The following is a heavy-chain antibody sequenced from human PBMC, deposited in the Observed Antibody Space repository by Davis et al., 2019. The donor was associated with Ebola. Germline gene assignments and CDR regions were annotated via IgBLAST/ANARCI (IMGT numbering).Heavy chain of an antibody. CDR3: ARGYSYGFDY. D-gene: IGHD5-18*01. V-gene: IGHV3-74*01. Sequence: GESLKISCAASGFIFSDYWMHWVRQAAGKGLVWVSRIKSDGSSISYADSVKGRFTISRDNAKNTLYLQMNSLRAEDTAVYYCARGYSYGFDYWGQGTLVTVSS. CDR2: IKSDGSSI. CDR1: GFIFSDYW. J-gene: IGHJ4*02.